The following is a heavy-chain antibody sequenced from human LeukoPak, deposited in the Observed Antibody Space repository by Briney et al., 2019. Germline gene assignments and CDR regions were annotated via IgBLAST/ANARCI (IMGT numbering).Heavy chain of an antibody. J-gene: IGHJ4*02. CDR2: TYYRSQWFT. CDR3: VRVEYSSSYYFDS. CDR1: GESASIDTAS. V-gene: IGHV6-1*01. D-gene: IGHD6-6*01. Sequence: PTLSLTSALSGESASIDTASWTWIRQSPSSGLEWLGTTYYRSQWFTHYPVCVNSPLSINPPTTKNQVSLQLNYVTPEDTAVYYCVRVEYSSSYYFDSWGAGTLVSVSS.